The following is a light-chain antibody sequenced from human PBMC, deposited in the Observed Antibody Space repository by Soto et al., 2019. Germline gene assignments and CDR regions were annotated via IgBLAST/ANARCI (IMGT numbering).Light chain of an antibody. CDR1: QTISTRY. V-gene: IGKV3-20*01. J-gene: IGKJ2*01. CDR2: GAS. Sequence: EILLTQSPATLSLSPGERATLSCRASQTISTRYLAWHQQKPGQAPRLLIYGASNRAPGIPDRFSGSGSGTDFPLTISRLEPEDFAVYHCQQYDRSPYTFGQGTKLEIK. CDR3: QQYDRSPYT.